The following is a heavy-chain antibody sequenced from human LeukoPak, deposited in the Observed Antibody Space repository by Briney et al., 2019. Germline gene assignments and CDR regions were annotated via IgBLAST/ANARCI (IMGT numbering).Heavy chain of an antibody. J-gene: IGHJ6*02. Sequence: GASVKVSCKASGYTFTSYDINWVRQATGQGLEWMGWMNPNSGNTGYAQKFQGRVTMTRNTSISTAYMELSSLRSEDTAVYYCARGFGELSSGFYYYYGMDVWGQGTTVTVSS. CDR2: MNPNSGNT. D-gene: IGHD3-10*01. CDR3: ARGFGELSSGFYYYYGMDV. V-gene: IGHV1-8*01. CDR1: GYTFTSYD.